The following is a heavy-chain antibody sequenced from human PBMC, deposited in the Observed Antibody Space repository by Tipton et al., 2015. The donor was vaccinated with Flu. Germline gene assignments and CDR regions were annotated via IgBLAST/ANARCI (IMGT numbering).Heavy chain of an antibody. Sequence: QLVQSGAEVKKPGSSVKVSCKASGGPFSSFAINWVRQAPGQGLEWMGGIIPILGIEHYAQKFQGRVTIVADESTRTAYMELRSLRSEDTAVYYCASLSSGWTRAPLYWGQGTLVTVSS. CDR2: IIPILGIE. CDR3: ASLSSGWTRAPLY. D-gene: IGHD6-19*01. CDR1: GGPFSSFA. J-gene: IGHJ4*02. V-gene: IGHV1-69*01.